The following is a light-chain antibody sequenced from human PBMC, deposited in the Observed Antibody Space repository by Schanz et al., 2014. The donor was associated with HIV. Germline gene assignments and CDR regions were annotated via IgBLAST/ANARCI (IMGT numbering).Light chain of an antibody. Sequence: EIVLTQSPGTLSLSPGERAALSCRASQSVTSNLLAWYQQKPGQAPRLLIFGASKRATGIPDRFSGSESGTDFTLTINRMEPEDYAVYYCQQYGSSPLTFGGGTKVEIK. J-gene: IGKJ4*01. CDR1: QSVTSNL. V-gene: IGKV3-20*01. CDR2: GAS. CDR3: QQYGSSPLT.